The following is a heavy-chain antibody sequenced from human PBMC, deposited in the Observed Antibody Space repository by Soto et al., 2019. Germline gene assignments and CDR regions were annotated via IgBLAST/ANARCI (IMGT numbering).Heavy chain of an antibody. D-gene: IGHD7-27*01. CDR1: GFTFSTYA. J-gene: IGHJ6*02. CDR2: MSFDGSNK. V-gene: IGHV3-30-3*01. Sequence: GGSLRLSCAASGFTFSTYAMHWVRQAPGKGLEWVAVMSFDGSNKYYADSVKGRFTISRDNSRSTLYLQVNSLRAEDTAVYYCARAGWNTGDHDFYYGMDVWGQGTTVTVSS. CDR3: ARAGWNTGDHDFYYGMDV.